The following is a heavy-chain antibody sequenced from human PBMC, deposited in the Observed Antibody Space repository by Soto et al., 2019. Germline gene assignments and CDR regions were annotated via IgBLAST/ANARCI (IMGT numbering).Heavy chain of an antibody. CDR1: GYSFAGDW. J-gene: IGHJ4*02. D-gene: IGHD3-22*01. CDR3: ARQIYDSDTGPNFQYYFDS. V-gene: IGHV5-10-1*01. CDR2: IDPSDSQT. Sequence: GESLKISCNGSGYSFAGDWIIWVRQKPGKGLEWMGRIDPSDSQTYYSPSFRGHVTISVTKSITTVFLQWSSLRASDTAMYYCARQIYDSDTGPNFQYYFDSWGQGTPVTVSS.